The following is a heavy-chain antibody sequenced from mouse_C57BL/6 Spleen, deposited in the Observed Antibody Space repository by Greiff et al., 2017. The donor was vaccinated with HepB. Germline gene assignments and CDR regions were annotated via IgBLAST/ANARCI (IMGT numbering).Heavy chain of an antibody. J-gene: IGHJ1*03. CDR2: IWRGGST. CDR1: GFSLTSYG. V-gene: IGHV2-5*01. CDR3: AKGGLLRDWYFDV. Sequence: QVQLKQSGPGLVQPSQSLSITCTVSGFSLTSYGVHWVRQSPGKGLEWLGVIWRGGSTDYNAAFMSRLSITKDNCKSQGFFKMNRLQADEIAIYYCAKGGLLRDWYFDVWGTGTTVTVSS. D-gene: IGHD1-1*01.